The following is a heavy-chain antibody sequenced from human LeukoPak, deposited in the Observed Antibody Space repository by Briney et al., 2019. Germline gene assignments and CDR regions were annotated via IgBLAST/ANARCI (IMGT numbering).Heavy chain of an antibody. D-gene: IGHD5-12*01. CDR1: GYSFTSYW. CDR3: ARLSDSGYDNYYGMDV. J-gene: IGHJ6*02. Sequence: GESLKISCKGSGYSFTSYWIGWVRQMPGKGLEWMGIIYPGDSDTRYSPSFQGQVTISADKSISTAYLQWSSLKASDTAMYYCARLSDSGYDNYYGMDVWGQGTTVTVSS. V-gene: IGHV5-51*01. CDR2: IYPGDSDT.